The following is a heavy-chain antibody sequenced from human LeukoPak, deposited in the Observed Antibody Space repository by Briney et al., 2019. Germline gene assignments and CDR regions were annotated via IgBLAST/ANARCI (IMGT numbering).Heavy chain of an antibody. CDR2: IIPILGIA. CDR3: ASEFGDTGCGSPFDY. D-gene: IGHD2-21*01. V-gene: IGHV1-69*04. J-gene: IGHJ4*02. Sequence: SVKVSCKASGGTFSSYAISWVRQAPGQGLEWMGRIIPILGIANYAQKFQGRVTITTDESTSTAYMELSSLRSEDTAVYYCASEFGDTGCGSPFDYWGQGTLVTVSS. CDR1: GGTFSSYA.